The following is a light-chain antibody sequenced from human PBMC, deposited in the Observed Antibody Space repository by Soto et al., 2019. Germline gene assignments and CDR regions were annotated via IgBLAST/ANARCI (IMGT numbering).Light chain of an antibody. CDR2: DVS. CDR3: CSYAGSYTWV. CDR1: SSDVGGYNY. Sequence: HSALTQPRSVSGSPGQSVTISGTRTSSDVGGYNYVSWYQQHPGKAPKLIMYDVSKLPSGVPDRFSGSKSGNTASLTISGLQAEYEADSYCCSYAGSYTWVFGGGTKVTVL. J-gene: IGLJ3*02. V-gene: IGLV2-11*01.